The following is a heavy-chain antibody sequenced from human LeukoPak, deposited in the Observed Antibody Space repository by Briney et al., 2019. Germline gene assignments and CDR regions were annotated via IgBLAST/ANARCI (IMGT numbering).Heavy chain of an antibody. V-gene: IGHV5-51*01. J-gene: IGHJ6*03. D-gene: IGHD3-10*01. Sequence: GESLKISCKGSGYSFTSYWIGWVRQRPGKGLEWMGIIYPGDSDTRYSPSFQGQATTSAHKSISTAYLQWSSLKASDTAMYYCARHPHMVRGVINYYYYMDVWGKGTTVTVSS. CDR3: ARHPHMVRGVINYYYYMDV. CDR2: IYPGDSDT. CDR1: GYSFTSYW.